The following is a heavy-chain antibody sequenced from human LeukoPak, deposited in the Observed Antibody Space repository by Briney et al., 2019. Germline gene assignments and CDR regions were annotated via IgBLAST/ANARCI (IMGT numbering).Heavy chain of an antibody. V-gene: IGHV3-15*01. D-gene: IGHD3-16*02. CDR3: VKEGPLTGGGAIVY. CDR1: GLPFSEAW. J-gene: IGHJ4*02. CDR2: IRSKNHGGTS. Sequence: PGGSLRLSCAASGLPFSEAWMTWVRQAPGKGLEWVGHIRSKNHGGTSDYAAPVKGRFTISRDDSKNTVYLQMYSRNTEDTAVCFCVKEGPLTGGGAIVYWGKEAPVTVSS.